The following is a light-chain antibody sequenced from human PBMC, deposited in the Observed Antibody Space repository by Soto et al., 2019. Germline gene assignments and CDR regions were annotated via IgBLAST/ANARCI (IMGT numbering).Light chain of an antibody. CDR2: DVA. CDR3: SSYTRSGTPV. CDR1: SSDVGFYGY. Sequence: QSVLTQPASVSESPGQSITISCTGTSSDVGFYGYVSWYRHHPGNAPKLLIYDVANRPSGVSNRFSGSKSDNTAYLSISGLQAEDEADYYCSSYTRSGTPVFGGGTKVTVL. J-gene: IGLJ3*02. V-gene: IGLV2-14*03.